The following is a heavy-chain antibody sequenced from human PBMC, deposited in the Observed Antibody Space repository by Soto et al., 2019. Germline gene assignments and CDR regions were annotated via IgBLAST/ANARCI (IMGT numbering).Heavy chain of an antibody. CDR3: ARGWGEVGVTTPPAY. CDR1: GGTFSRYA. D-gene: IGHD1-26*01. CDR2: IIPIFGKA. V-gene: IGHV1-69*01. J-gene: IGHJ4*02. Sequence: QVHLVQSGAEVKKPGSSVKVSCKASGGTFSRYAISWVRQAPGQGLEWMGGIIPIFGKANYAQKFQGRVTITADESTYTAYMDLSSLRSDDTAVYYCARGWGEVGVTTPPAYWGQGTPVTVSS.